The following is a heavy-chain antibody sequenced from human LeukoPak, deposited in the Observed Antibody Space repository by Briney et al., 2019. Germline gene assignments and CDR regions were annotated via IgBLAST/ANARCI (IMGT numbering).Heavy chain of an antibody. J-gene: IGHJ6*02. CDR2: ISGSGGRT. CDR1: GFTFSNYA. Sequence: GGSLRLSCAASGFTFSNYAMSWVRQAPGKGLEWVSAISGSGGRTYYADSVKGRFTISRDNSKNTLYLQMNSLRAEDTAVYYCAGQYSSGWYDVGNYYYGMDVWGQGTTVTVSS. V-gene: IGHV3-23*01. CDR3: AGQYSSGWYDVGNYYYGMDV. D-gene: IGHD6-19*01.